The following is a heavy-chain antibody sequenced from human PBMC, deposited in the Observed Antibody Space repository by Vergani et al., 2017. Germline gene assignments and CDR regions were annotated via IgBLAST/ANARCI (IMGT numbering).Heavy chain of an antibody. V-gene: IGHV5-51*01. D-gene: IGHD3-10*01. Sequence: EVQLVQSGAGVKKPGESLKISCKGSGYSFTSYWIGWVRQMPGKGLEFMWIIYPDDSDTRYNPSFQGQVTISADKSISTTYLQWSNLKASDTAIYYCARRTDGLPDWGQGTLVTVSS. CDR2: IYPDDSDT. J-gene: IGHJ4*02. CDR3: ARRTDGLPD. CDR1: GYSFTSYW.